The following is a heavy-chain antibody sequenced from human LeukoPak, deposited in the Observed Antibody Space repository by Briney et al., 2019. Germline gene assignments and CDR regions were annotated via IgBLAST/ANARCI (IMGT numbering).Heavy chain of an antibody. Sequence: PSETLSLTCTVSGGSIRSSYYYWGWIRQAPGKGLEWVSAISGSGGSTYYADSVKGRFTISRDSSKNTLYLQMNSLRAEDTAVYYCAKRTTVSSGLLRSYYYYYGMDVWGQGTTVTVSS. CDR2: ISGSGGST. V-gene: IGHV3-23*01. D-gene: IGHD6-19*01. CDR3: AKRTTVSSGLLRSYYYYYGMDV. J-gene: IGHJ6*02. CDR1: GGSIRSSYYY.